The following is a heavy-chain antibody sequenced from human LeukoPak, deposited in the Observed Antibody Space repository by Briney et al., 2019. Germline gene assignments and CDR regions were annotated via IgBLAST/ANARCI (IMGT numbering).Heavy chain of an antibody. CDR3: ASARGPYGDYAGGYFDY. D-gene: IGHD4-17*01. CDR2: ISSSGSTI. V-gene: IGHV3-48*03. CDR1: GFTFSSYE. Sequence: PGGSLRLSCAASGFTFSSYEMNWVRQAPGKGLEWVSYISSSGSTIYYADSVKGRFTISRDNAKNSLYLQMNSLRDEDTAVYYCASARGPYGDYAGGYFDYWGQGTLVTVSS. J-gene: IGHJ4*02.